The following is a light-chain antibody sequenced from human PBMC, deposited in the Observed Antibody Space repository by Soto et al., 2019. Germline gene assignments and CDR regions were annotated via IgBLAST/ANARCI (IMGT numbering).Light chain of an antibody. Sequence: IQLTQSPSTLSASAGDSPTITCRASQSIXNWLVWSQQKPGKAPKLLXYYASGLESGGPSRFSGSGSGTEFTLTISSLQPDDFATYYCQQYKSYSWTFGQGTKVDI. CDR3: QQYKSYSWT. CDR1: QSIXNW. CDR2: YAS. J-gene: IGKJ1*01. V-gene: IGKV1-5*01.